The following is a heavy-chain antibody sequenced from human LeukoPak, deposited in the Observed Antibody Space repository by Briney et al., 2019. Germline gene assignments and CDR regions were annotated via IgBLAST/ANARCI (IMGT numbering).Heavy chain of an antibody. D-gene: IGHD3-10*01. J-gene: IGHJ3*02. Sequence: GGSLRLSCAASGFTFSTYGMHWVRQAPGKGLEWVAFIRYDGDKKYYADSVKGRFTISRDNSKNTLYLQMSSLRSEDTAVYYCARVPPKYGSGRGDIWGQGTMVTVSS. CDR2: IRYDGDKK. CDR1: GFTFSTYG. CDR3: ARVPPKYGSGRGDI. V-gene: IGHV3-30*02.